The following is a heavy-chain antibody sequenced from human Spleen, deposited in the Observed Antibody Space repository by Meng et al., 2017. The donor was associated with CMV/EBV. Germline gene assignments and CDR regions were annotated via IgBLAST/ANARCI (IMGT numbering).Heavy chain of an antibody. CDR3: TRNAGSSSDY. D-gene: IGHD6-6*01. CDR2: SSSSSSYI. CDR1: GFNFSDYS. J-gene: IGHJ4*02. V-gene: IGHV3-21*01. Sequence: GESLKISCSASGFNFSDYSMNWVRQAPGKGLEWVASSSSSSSYIDYADSVKGRFTFSRDNAQNSLHLQMNSLRAEDTAVYYCTRNAGSSSDYWGQGTLVTVSS.